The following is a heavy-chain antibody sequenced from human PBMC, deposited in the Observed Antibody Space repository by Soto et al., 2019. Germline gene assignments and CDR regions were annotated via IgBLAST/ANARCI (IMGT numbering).Heavy chain of an antibody. V-gene: IGHV3-7*01. CDR1: GFTFSSYW. D-gene: IGHD6-13*01. CDR2: IKQDGSEK. CDR3: ARDITPMRQQLVLAV. J-gene: IGHJ4*02. Sequence: EVQLVESGGGLVQPGGSQRLSCAASGFTFSSYWMSWVRQAPGKGLEWVANIKQDGSEKYYVDSVKGRFTISRDNAKNSLYLQMNSLRAEDTAVYYCARDITPMRQQLVLAVWGQGTLVTVSS.